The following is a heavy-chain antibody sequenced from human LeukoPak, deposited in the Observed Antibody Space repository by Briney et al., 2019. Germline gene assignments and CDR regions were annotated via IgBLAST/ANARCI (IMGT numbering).Heavy chain of an antibody. CDR3: ARVTFSRYSSGYSH. CDR1: GGSFSDYY. J-gene: IGHJ4*02. V-gene: IGHV4-34*01. Sequence: SETLSLTCAVYGGSFSDYYSSWIRQPPGKGLEWIGEINHSGSSNYNPSLKSRVTISVDTSKNQFSLRLSSVTAADTAVYYCARVTFSRYSSGYSHWGQGTLVTVSS. CDR2: INHSGSS. D-gene: IGHD3-22*01.